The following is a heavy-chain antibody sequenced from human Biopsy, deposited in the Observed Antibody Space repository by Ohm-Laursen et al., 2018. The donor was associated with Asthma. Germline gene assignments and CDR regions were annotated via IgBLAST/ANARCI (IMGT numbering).Heavy chain of an antibody. J-gene: IGHJ3*02. CDR1: GYTFINYA. CDR3: ARTYYDFLTGQVNDALAM. CDR2: ISAGNGNT. V-gene: IGHV1-3*01. D-gene: IGHD3-9*01. Sequence: ASVKVSCKASGYTFINYAIHWVRQAPGQRLEWMGWISAGNGNTKYSEKFQGRVTITRDTSASTAYMDLSSLRSEDTAVYYCARTYYDFLTGQVNDALAMWGQGTVVTVSS.